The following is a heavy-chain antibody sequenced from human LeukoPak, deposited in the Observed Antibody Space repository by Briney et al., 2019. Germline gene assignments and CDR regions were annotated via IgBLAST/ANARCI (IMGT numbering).Heavy chain of an antibody. V-gene: IGHV3-30*02. D-gene: IGHD3-9*01. Sequence: GGSLRLSCAASGFTFSSYGMHWVRQAPGKGLEWVAFIRYDGSNKYYADSVKGRFTISRDNSKNTLYLQMNSLRAEGTAVYYCAKDGDSDGYFDWLLYGYYFDYWGQGTLVTVSS. CDR1: GFTFSSYG. CDR3: AKDGDSDGYFDWLLYGYYFDY. J-gene: IGHJ4*02. CDR2: IRYDGSNK.